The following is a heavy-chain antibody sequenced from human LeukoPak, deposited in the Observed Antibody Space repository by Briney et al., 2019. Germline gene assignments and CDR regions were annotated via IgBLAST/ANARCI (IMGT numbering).Heavy chain of an antibody. CDR3: ARDSIVEPTKGAFDI. CDR1: GYTFTSYG. Sequence: ASVKVSCKASGYTFTSYGISWVRQALGQGLEWMGWISAYNGNTNYAQKLQGRVTLTTDTSTSTAYMELRSLRSDDTAVYYCARDSIVEPTKGAFDIWGQGTMVTVSS. J-gene: IGHJ3*02. D-gene: IGHD1-26*01. V-gene: IGHV1-18*01. CDR2: ISAYNGNT.